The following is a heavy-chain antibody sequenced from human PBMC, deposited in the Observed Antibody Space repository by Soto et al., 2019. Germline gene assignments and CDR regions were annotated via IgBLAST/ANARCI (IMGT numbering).Heavy chain of an antibody. V-gene: IGHV4-4*02. CDR1: GGSSSNSNW. J-gene: IGHJ4*02. Sequence: QVQLQESGPGLVKPSGTLSLTCAVFGGSSSNSNWWTWVRQPPGKGLDWIGEIFHSGSTNYNSSLMCRVTIAVDKANNQFSLKLSSVTAADTAVYYCAHRPIVGAAIWGQGTLVTVSS. CDR2: IFHSGST. D-gene: IGHD1-26*01. CDR3: AHRPIVGAAI.